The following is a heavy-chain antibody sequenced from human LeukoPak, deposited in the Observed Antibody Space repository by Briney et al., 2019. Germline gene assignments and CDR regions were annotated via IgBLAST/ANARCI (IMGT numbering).Heavy chain of an antibody. Sequence: ASVKVSCKASGYSFTGYYIHWVRQAPGQGLEWMAWINPNSGDTNFAQKFQGRVTMTRDTSISTVYMELSRLRSDDTAVFFCARGYYDSSDFEYFQHWGQGTLVTVSS. J-gene: IGHJ1*01. V-gene: IGHV1-2*02. D-gene: IGHD3-22*01. CDR3: ARGYYDSSDFEYFQH. CDR2: INPNSGDT. CDR1: GYSFTGYY.